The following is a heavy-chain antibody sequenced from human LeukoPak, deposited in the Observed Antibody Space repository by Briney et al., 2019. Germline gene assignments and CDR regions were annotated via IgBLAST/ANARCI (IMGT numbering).Heavy chain of an antibody. J-gene: IGHJ4*02. Sequence: GGSLRLSCAASGFTFSSYSMNWVRQAPGKGLEWVSYISSSSNSIDYADSVKGRFTISRDNSNNMVFLQMNSLRVDDTGVYYCAKDAQRGFDYSNSLEYWGQGALVTVSS. CDR1: GFTFSSYS. CDR3: AKDAQRGFDYSNSLEY. CDR2: ISSSSNSI. D-gene: IGHD4-11*01. V-gene: IGHV3-48*01.